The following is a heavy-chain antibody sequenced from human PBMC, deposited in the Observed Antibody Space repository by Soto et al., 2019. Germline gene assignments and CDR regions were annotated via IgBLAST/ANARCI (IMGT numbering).Heavy chain of an antibody. J-gene: IGHJ6*02. CDR3: ASERFSSDWYRGNNYGMDV. CDR1: GGTFSSYA. V-gene: IGHV1-69*01. CDR2: IIPMFGTV. Sequence: QVQLVQSGAEVKKPGSSVKVSCKASGGTFSSYAISWVRQAPGQGLEWMGGIIPMFGTVSYAQKFQGRVRVTADESTSTAYMELSGLRSEDTAMYYCASERFSSDWYRGNNYGMDVWGQGTTVTVSS. D-gene: IGHD6-13*01.